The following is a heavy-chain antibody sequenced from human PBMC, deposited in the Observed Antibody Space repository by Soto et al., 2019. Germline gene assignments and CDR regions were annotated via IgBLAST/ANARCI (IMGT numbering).Heavy chain of an antibody. J-gene: IGHJ6*02. V-gene: IGHV3-30*18. D-gene: IGHD2-2*01. CDR2: VSYDGSFK. CDR1: GFTFSKFG. CDR3: AKDSDQLLFDYYYYGMDV. Sequence: QVQLVESGGGVVQPGGSLRLSCEASGFTFSKFGIHWVRQAPGKGLEWVAVVSYDGSFKYYADSVKGRCTISRDNSKTTLYLQMNSMRHEDTDLYYCAKDSDQLLFDYYYYGMDVWGQGTTVTVSS.